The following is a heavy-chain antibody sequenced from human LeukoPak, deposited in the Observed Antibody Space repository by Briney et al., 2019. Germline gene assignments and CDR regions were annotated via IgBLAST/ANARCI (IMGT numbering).Heavy chain of an antibody. CDR1: GFTFSDYE. J-gene: IGHJ5*02. CDR2: IRSKAYGGTT. Sequence: PGGSLRLSCVASGFTFSDYEINWVRQAPGKGLEWVGFIRSKAYGGTTEYAASVKGRFTISRDDSKSIAYLQMNSLKTEDTAVYYCTRVLRYSSSYEIINWFDPWGQGTLVTVSS. CDR3: TRVLRYSSSYEIINWFDP. D-gene: IGHD6-13*01. V-gene: IGHV3-49*04.